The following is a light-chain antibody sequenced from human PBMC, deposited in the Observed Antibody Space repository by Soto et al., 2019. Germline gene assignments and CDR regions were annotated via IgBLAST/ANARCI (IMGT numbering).Light chain of an antibody. CDR2: GAS. CDR1: QSVSSSY. CDR3: QQYGSSSLT. J-gene: IGKJ4*01. Sequence: EIVLTQSPGTLSLSPGERATLSCRASQSVSSSYLAWYQQKPGQAPRLLIYGASSRATGIPDRFSGSGSGTDFPLSISRLEPEDFEVYYCQQYGSSSLTFGGGTKVEIK. V-gene: IGKV3-20*01.